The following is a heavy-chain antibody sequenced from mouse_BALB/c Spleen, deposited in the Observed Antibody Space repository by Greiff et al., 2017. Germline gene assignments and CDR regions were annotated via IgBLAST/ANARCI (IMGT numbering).Heavy chain of an antibody. D-gene: IGHD2-2*01. CDR3: ARKGGYEDYAMDY. J-gene: IGHJ4*01. CDR2: IYPGTGST. V-gene: IGHV1-54*01. CDR1: GYAFTNYL. Sequence: QVQLQQSGAELVRPGTSVKVSCKASGYAFTNYLIEWVKQRSGQGLEWIARIYPGTGSTYYNEKFKGKATLTADKSSSTAYMQLSSLKSEDSAVYFCARKGGYEDYAMDYWGQGTSVTVSS.